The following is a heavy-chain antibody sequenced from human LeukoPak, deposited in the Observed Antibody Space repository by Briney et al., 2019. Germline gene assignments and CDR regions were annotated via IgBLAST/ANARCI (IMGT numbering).Heavy chain of an antibody. V-gene: IGHV3-21*01. CDR1: GFTFSSYS. D-gene: IGHD6-13*01. CDR2: ISSSSYI. CDR3: ARGLAYGSSWYTSNWFDP. Sequence: GGSLRLSCAASGFTFSSYSMNWVRQAPGKGLEWVSSISSSSYIYYADSVKGRFTISRDNAKNSLYLQMNSLRAEDTAVYYCARGLAYGSSWYTSNWFDPWGQGTLVTVSS. J-gene: IGHJ5*02.